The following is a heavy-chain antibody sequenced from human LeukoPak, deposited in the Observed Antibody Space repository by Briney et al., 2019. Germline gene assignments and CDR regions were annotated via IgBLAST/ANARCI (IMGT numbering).Heavy chain of an antibody. CDR3: AKDRGGWYTDFDY. J-gene: IGHJ4*02. CDR2: ISGSGGST. Sequence: PGGSLRLSCAASGFTFSSYAMSWVRQAPGKGLEWVSAISGSGGSTYYADSVKGRFTISRDNSKSTLYLQINSLRAEDTAVYYCAKDRGGWYTDFDYWGQGTLVTVSS. V-gene: IGHV3-23*01. CDR1: GFTFSSYA. D-gene: IGHD6-19*01.